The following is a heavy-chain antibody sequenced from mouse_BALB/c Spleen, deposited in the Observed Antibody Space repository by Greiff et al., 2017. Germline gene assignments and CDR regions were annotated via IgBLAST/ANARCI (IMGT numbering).Heavy chain of an antibody. CDR3: ARSILYYYAMDY. Sequence: DVKLVESGGGLVQPGGSRKLSCAASGFTFSSFGMHWVRQAPEKGLEWVAYISSGSSTIYYADTVKGRFTISRDNPKNTLFLQMTSLRSEDTAMYYCARSILYYYAMDYWGQGTSVTVSS. V-gene: IGHV5-17*02. J-gene: IGHJ4*01. CDR2: ISSGSSTI. CDR1: GFTFSSFG.